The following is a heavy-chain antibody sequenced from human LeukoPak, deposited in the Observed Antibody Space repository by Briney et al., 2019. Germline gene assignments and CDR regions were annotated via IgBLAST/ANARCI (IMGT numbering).Heavy chain of an antibody. CDR2: ISSSSSYI. J-gene: IGHJ6*03. V-gene: IGHV3-21*01. CDR3: ARGRGPYGSRLYYMDV. Sequence: GSLRLSCAASGFTFSSYSMNWVRQAPGKGLEWVSSISSSSSYIYYADSVKGRFTISRDNAKNSLYLQMNSLRAEDTAVYYCARGRGPYGSRLYYMDVWGKGTTVTVSS. CDR1: GFTFSSYS. D-gene: IGHD3-10*01.